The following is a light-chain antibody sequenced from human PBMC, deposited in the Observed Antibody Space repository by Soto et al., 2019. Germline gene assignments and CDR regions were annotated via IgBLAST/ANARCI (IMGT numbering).Light chain of an antibody. CDR1: LSLVDSGGNTY. V-gene: IGKV2-30*01. CDR3: MQGTLWPWT. CDR2: KIS. J-gene: IGKJ1*01. Sequence: VVMTQSPLSLPVTIGQPASISCTSSLSLVDSGGNTYFNWYQQRPGQPPRRLIYKISNRESGVPDRFSASGSGTDFTLRISRVEAEHLGVYYCMQGTLWPWTFGQGTKVEIK.